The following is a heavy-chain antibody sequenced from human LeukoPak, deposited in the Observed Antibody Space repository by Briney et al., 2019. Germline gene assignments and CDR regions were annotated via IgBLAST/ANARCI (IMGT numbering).Heavy chain of an antibody. CDR3: ARDEVVPAVAHWFDP. CDR1: GGSISSYY. J-gene: IGHJ5*02. CDR2: IYYSGST. D-gene: IGHD2-2*01. V-gene: IGHV4-59*01. Sequence: SETLSLTCTVSGGSISSYYWSWIRQPPGKGLEWIGYIYYSGSTNYDPSLKSRVTISVDTSKNQFSLKLSSVTAADTAVYYCARDEVVPAVAHWFDPWGQGTLVTVSS.